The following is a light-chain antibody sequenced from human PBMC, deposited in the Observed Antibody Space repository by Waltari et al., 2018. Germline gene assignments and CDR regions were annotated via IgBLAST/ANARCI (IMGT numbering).Light chain of an antibody. J-gene: IGKJ1*01. CDR3: QQGASVPPT. V-gene: IGKV1-12*01. CDR2: SAS. Sequence: DIQMTQSPSSVSASVGDRVTITCRASQSISSPLAWYQQKPGKAPTLLIYSASTLQTGVPARFSGSGSGTDFSLTINSLQPEDFATYFCQQGASVPPTFGQGT. CDR1: QSISSP.